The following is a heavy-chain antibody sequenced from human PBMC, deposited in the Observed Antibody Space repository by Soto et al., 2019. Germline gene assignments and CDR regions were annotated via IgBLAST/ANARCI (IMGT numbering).Heavy chain of an antibody. CDR3: APRGDIAVAGLDY. Sequence: GGSLRLSCAASGFTFSSYAMSWVRQAPGKGLEWVSAISGSGGSTYYADSVKGRFTISRDNSKNTLYLQMNSLRAEDTAVYYCAPRGDIAVAGLDYWGQGTLVTVSS. CDR2: ISGSGGST. J-gene: IGHJ4*02. CDR1: GFTFSSYA. V-gene: IGHV3-23*01. D-gene: IGHD6-19*01.